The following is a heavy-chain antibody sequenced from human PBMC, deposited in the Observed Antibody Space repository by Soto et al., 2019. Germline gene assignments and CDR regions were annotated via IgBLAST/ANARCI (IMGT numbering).Heavy chain of an antibody. CDR2: IIPIFGTA. J-gene: IGHJ6*02. CDR3: AREIAVAHYYYYGMDV. CDR1: GGTFSSYA. D-gene: IGHD6-19*01. Sequence: QVQLVQSGAEVKKPGSSVKVSCTASGGTFSSYAISWVRQAPGQGLEWMGGIIPIFGTANYAQKFQGRVTITADESTSTAYMELSSLRSEDTAVYYCAREIAVAHYYYYGMDVWGQGTTVTVSS. V-gene: IGHV1-69*01.